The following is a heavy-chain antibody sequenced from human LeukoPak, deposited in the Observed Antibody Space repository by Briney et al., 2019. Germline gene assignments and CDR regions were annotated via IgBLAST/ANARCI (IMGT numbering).Heavy chain of an antibody. V-gene: IGHV3-15*01. J-gene: IGHJ4*02. CDR2: IKSKTDGGTT. Sequence: GGSLRLSCAAPGFTFSNAWMSGGRQAPGKGLEWVGRIKSKTDGGTTDYAAPVKGRFTISRDASKNTLYLQMNRLKNEDTAVYYCTTKLLTHCGESPPYWGQGTLVTVSS. D-gene: IGHD3-10*01. CDR3: TTKLLTHCGESPPY. CDR1: GFTFSNAW.